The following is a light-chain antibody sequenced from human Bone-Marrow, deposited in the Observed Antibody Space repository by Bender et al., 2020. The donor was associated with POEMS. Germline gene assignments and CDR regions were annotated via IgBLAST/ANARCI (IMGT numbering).Light chain of an antibody. V-gene: IGLV2-18*02. CDR2: GVS. CDR3: SSYTTSTTLS. CDR1: SSDVGAYSR. J-gene: IGLJ2*01. Sequence: QSALTQPPSVSGSPGQSVTISCTGTSSDVGAYSRVSWYQQSPGTAPKLMLYGVSNRPSGVPVRFSGSKSGNTASLTISGLQAEDEADYYCSSYTTSTTLSFGGGTKLTVL.